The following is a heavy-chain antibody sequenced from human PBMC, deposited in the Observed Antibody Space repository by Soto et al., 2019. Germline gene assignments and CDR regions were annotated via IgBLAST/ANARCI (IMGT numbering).Heavy chain of an antibody. Sequence: GVSLRVSCAAAGLNFINAWMNWVRPATGKGLEWVGRIKSKTDGGTTDYTAPVKGRFTISRHDSENTLYLQMDSLKAEDTAIYYCSATLSTPGAFDSWGQGSLVTVSS. V-gene: IGHV3-15*07. CDR1: GLNFINAW. CDR2: IKSKTDGGTT. D-gene: IGHD2-15*01. CDR3: SATLSTPGAFDS. J-gene: IGHJ4*02.